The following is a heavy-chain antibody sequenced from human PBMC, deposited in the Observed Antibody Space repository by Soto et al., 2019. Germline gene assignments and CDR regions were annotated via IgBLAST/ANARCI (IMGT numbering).Heavy chain of an antibody. CDR2: IKQDGSDK. V-gene: IGHV3-7*02. CDR1: GFNFSNYW. CDR3: ARGPPFGR. D-gene: IGHD3-3*01. J-gene: IGHJ4*02. Sequence: PGGSLRLSCAASGFNFSNYWMTWVRQAPGKGLEWVANIKQDGSDKNYVDSVKGRFTISRDNAENSLYLQMNSLRAEDTAVYYCARGPPFGRWGQGTLVTVSS.